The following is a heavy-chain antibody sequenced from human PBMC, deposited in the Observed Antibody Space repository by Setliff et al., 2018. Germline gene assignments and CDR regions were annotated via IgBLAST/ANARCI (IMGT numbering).Heavy chain of an antibody. CDR2: VRFDGSYK. J-gene: IGHJ6*02. CDR3: AKEVGPTTGGHYGMDV. V-gene: IGHV3-30*02. D-gene: IGHD1-26*01. CDR1: GFVFGTYG. Sequence: PGESLKISCAASGFVFGTYGMHWVRQAPGKGLDWVASVRFDGSYKVYADSVKGRFTISRDNSKNTVYLQMNTLRVEDTAVYYSAKEVGPTTGGHYGMDVWGQGTLVTVSS.